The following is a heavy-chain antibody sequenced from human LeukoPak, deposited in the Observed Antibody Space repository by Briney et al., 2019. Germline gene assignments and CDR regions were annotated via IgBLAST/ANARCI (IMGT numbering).Heavy chain of an antibody. Sequence: PSQTLSLTCTVSGGSTSSGSYYWSWIRQPAEKGLEWIGTIFYSGQTYYSPSLKSRVTISVDTSKNQFSLKLRSVTAADTAVYYCARDREQQLVRFYNAFDIWGQGTMVTVSS. CDR2: IFYSGQT. J-gene: IGHJ3*02. D-gene: IGHD6-13*01. CDR3: ARDREQQLVRFYNAFDI. V-gene: IGHV4-39*07. CDR1: GGSTSSGSYY.